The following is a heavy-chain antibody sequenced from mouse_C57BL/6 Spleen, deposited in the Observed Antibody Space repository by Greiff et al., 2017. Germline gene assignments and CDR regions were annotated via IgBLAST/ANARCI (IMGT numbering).Heavy chain of an antibody. CDR2: IYPGSGNT. CDR1: GYTFTDYY. J-gene: IGHJ4*01. D-gene: IGHD2-1*01. V-gene: IGHV1-76*01. CDR3: ARKGGNYVGDAMDY. Sequence: QVQLQQSGAELVRPGASVKLSCKASGYTFTDYYINWVKQRPGQGLEWIARIYPGSGNTYYNEKFKGKATLTAEKSSSTAYMQLSSLTSEDSAVYFCARKGGNYVGDAMDYWGQGTSVTVSS.